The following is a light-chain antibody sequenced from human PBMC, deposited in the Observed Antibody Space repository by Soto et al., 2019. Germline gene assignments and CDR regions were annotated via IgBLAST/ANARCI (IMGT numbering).Light chain of an antibody. CDR3: QHYKTWPLA. V-gene: IGKV3-15*01. J-gene: IGKJ4*01. CDR1: QGVGST. Sequence: EIVMTQSPATLSVSPGERVTLSCRASQGVGSTLAWYRQQPGHAPRLLIYDAYIRATGVPARFSGSGSGTEFTLTISSLQSEDFAVYYCQHYKTWPLAFGGGTKVDIK. CDR2: DAY.